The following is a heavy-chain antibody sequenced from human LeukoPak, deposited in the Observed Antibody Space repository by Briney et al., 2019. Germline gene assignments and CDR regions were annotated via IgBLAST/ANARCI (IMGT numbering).Heavy chain of an antibody. CDR3: ARVDSSGWYQFDP. Sequence: GGSLRLSCAASGFTFSSYGMHWVRQAPGKGLEWVAVIWDDGKNKHYTDSVKGRFTISRDNSKNTLYLQMNSLRAEDTAVYFCARVDSSGWYQFDPWGQGTLVTVSS. CDR2: IWDDGKNK. D-gene: IGHD6-19*01. CDR1: GFTFSSYG. J-gene: IGHJ5*02. V-gene: IGHV3-33*01.